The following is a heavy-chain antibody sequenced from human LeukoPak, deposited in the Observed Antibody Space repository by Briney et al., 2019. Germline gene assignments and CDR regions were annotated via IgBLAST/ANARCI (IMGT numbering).Heavy chain of an antibody. Sequence: GGSLRLSCVDSGFTFTNAWMSWVRQAPGKGLEWIGRIKSRTDGETTNYAEPVRGRFTISRDDSKSAVYLQMNSLKIEDTAVYYCTTDLGTYYHGSQRLIPIDYWGQGTLVTVSS. CDR2: IKSRTDGETT. D-gene: IGHD3-10*01. V-gene: IGHV3-15*01. J-gene: IGHJ4*02. CDR3: TTDLGTYYHGSQRLIPIDY. CDR1: GFTFTNAW.